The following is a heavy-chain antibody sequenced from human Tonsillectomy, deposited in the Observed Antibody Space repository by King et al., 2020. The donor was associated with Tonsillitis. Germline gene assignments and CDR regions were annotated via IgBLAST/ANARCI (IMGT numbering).Heavy chain of an antibody. D-gene: IGHD1-14*01. CDR3: AGATGGWFDP. Sequence: QLQESGPGLVKPSETLSLTCTVSGGSISSSSYSWGWIRQPPGKGLEWIGSIYYGGSTYYNPSLKSRVTISVDTSNNQFSLKLTSVTAADTAVYYCAGATGGWFDPWGQGTLVTVSS. V-gene: IGHV4-39*01. J-gene: IGHJ5*02. CDR1: GGSISSSSYS. CDR2: IYYGGST.